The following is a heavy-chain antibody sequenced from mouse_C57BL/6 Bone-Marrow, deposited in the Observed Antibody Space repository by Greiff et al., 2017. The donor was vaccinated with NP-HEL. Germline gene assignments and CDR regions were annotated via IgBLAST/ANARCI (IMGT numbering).Heavy chain of an antibody. CDR2: IRNKANGYTT. CDR1: GFTFTDYY. Sequence: EVQLVESGGGLVQPGGSLSLSCAASGFTFTDYYMSWVRQPPGKALEWLVFIRNKANGYTTEYSASVKGRFTISSDNSQSILYLQVNALRAEDSATYYFARSIYYDYADDPFYAMDYWGQGTSVTVSS. D-gene: IGHD2-4*01. CDR3: ARSIYYDYADDPFYAMDY. J-gene: IGHJ4*01. V-gene: IGHV7-3*01.